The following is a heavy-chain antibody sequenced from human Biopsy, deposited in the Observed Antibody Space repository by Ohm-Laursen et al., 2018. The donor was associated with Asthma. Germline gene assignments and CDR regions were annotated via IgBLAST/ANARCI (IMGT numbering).Heavy chain of an antibody. V-gene: IGHV1-69*13. Sequence: SVKVSCKAPGGTFSNFAISWVRQAPGQGLEWLGGIMTVFGTTNYAQKFQGRVTITADESTSTAYMEVTSLRSEDTAIYYCARRQVGYSSGWSLLLKKIYYSGMDAWGQGTAVTVSS. J-gene: IGHJ6*02. D-gene: IGHD6-19*01. CDR2: IMTVFGTT. CDR3: ARRQVGYSSGWSLLLKKIYYSGMDA. CDR1: GGTFSNFA.